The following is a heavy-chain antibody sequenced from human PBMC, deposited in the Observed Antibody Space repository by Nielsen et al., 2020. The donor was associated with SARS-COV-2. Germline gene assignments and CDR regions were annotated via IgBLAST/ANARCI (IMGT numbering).Heavy chain of an antibody. CDR1: GFTFSSYD. CDR2: ISSSSDTI. CDR3: ARSTSSGWRDAFDI. Sequence: GESLKISCAASGFTFSSYDMNWVRQAPGKGLEWLSFISSSSDTIYYADSVKGRFTISRDNAKNSLYLQMNSLSAEDTALYHCARSTSSGWRDAFDIWGQGTMVTVSS. D-gene: IGHD6-19*01. V-gene: IGHV3-48*03. J-gene: IGHJ3*02.